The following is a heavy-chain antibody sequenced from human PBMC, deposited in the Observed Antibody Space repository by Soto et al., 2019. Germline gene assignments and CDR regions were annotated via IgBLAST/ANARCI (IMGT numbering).Heavy chain of an antibody. CDR1: GFTFSSYG. V-gene: IGHV3-30*18. Sequence: GGSLRLSCAASGFTFSSYGMHWVRQAPGKGLEWVAVISYDGSNKYYADSVKGRFTISRDNSKNTLYLQMNSLRAEDTAVYYCAKDGDYGSGSYSYYYYYYGMDVWGQGTTVTVSS. CDR2: ISYDGSNK. D-gene: IGHD3-10*01. J-gene: IGHJ6*02. CDR3: AKDGDYGSGSYSYYYYYYGMDV.